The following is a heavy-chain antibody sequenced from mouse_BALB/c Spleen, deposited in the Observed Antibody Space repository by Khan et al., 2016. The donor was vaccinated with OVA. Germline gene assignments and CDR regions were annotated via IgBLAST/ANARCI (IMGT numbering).Heavy chain of an antibody. CDR1: GFTFNSYG. CDR2: IGGDSNTI. J-gene: IGHJ2*01. D-gene: IGHD1-1*01. Sequence: EVELVESGGGLVQPGGSRKLSCAASGFTFNSYGMHWVRQAPEKGLEWVAYIGGDSNTIYYTDTVKGRFTISRDNPKNTLFLQMTSLMSEDTAMDYWATSYFYGYYFDYWGPGTTLTVS. V-gene: IGHV5-17*02. CDR3: ATSYFYGYYFDY.